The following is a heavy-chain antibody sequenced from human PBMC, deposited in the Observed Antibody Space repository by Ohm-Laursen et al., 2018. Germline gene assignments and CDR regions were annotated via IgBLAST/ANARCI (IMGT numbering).Heavy chain of an antibody. D-gene: IGHD3-22*01. J-gene: IGHJ4*02. Sequence: SLRLSCAASGFSFNDYGMHWVRQAPGKGLEWVAVIWYDGTNRYYADSVEGRFTISRDNSKNTLYLQMSSLRAEDTAVYYCVREKVDYYDSTGQKGGFDYWGQGTLVTVSS. CDR3: VREKVDYYDSTGQKGGFDY. CDR1: GFSFNDYG. V-gene: IGHV3-33*01. CDR2: IWYDGTNR.